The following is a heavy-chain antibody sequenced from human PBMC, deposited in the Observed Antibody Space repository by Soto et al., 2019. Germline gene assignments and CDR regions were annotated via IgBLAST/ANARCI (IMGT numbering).Heavy chain of an antibody. J-gene: IGHJ4*02. CDR3: ANEIRPNDY. CDR1: GLPFSSHA. D-gene: IGHD4-17*01. V-gene: IGHV3-23*01. CDR2: ISISGRNT. Sequence: EVQLLESGGGLVQPGGSLRLSCAASGLPFSSHAMSWVRQAPGKGLEWVSSISISGRNTYYADSVRGRFTISRDNSKNTLYLHMNSLTAEDTAIYYCANEIRPNDYWGQGTLVTVSS.